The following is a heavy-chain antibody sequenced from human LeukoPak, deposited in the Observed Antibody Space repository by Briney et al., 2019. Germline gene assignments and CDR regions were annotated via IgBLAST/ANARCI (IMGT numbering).Heavy chain of an antibody. D-gene: IGHD1-1*01. CDR2: IFYSGSS. V-gene: IGHV4-59*01. Sequence: SETLSLTCTVSGGSISSYYWSWIRQPPGKGLEWIGYIFYSGSSNYNPSLKSRVTISVDTSRNQFSLKVSSVTAADTAVYYCASAPKLSDMDVWGQGTTVTVSS. CDR3: ASAPKLSDMDV. CDR1: GGSISSYY. J-gene: IGHJ6*01.